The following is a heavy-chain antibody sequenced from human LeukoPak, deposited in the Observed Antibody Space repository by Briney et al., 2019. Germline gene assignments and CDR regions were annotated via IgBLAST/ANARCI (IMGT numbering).Heavy chain of an antibody. CDR3: ATLSSSSWYYYGMDV. J-gene: IGHJ6*02. CDR1: GGSISSSNW. V-gene: IGHV4-4*02. D-gene: IGHD6-13*01. CDR2: IYHSGST. Sequence: SGTLSLTCAVSGGSISSSNWWSWVRQPPGKGLEWIGEIYHSGSTNYNPSLKSRVTISVDTSKNQFSLKLSSVTAADTAVYYCATLSSSSWYYYGMDVWGQGTTVTVSS.